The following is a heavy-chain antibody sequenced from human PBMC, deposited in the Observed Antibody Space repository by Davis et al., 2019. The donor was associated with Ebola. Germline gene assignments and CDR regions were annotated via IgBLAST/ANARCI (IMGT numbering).Heavy chain of an antibody. Sequence: ASVKVSCKASGYTFTGYYMHWVRQAPGQGLEWMGWINPNSGGTNYAQKFQGWVTMTRDTSISTAYMELRRLRSDDTAVYYCARGGKVTGYYYGMDVWGQGTTVTVSS. CDR1: GYTFTGYY. V-gene: IGHV1-2*04. CDR2: INPNSGGT. J-gene: IGHJ6*02. CDR3: ARGGKVTGYYYGMDV. D-gene: IGHD2-21*02.